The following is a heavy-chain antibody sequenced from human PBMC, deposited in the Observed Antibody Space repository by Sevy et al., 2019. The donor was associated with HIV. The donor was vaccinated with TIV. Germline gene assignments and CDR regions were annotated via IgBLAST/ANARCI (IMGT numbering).Heavy chain of an antibody. V-gene: IGHV3-23*01. Sequence: GGSLRLSCAASGIIFKSYVMSWVRQAPGKGLEWLSGISASGGSTYYADCVKGRFTISRDNFKSTLYLQMNILRAEDTAVYYCAGAGVGAKGFDYWGQGTLVTVSS. CDR3: AGAGVGAKGFDY. CDR1: GIIFKSYV. CDR2: ISASGGST. J-gene: IGHJ4*02. D-gene: IGHD1-26*01.